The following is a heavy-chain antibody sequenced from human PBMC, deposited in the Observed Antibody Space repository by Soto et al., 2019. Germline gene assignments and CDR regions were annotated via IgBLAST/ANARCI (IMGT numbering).Heavy chain of an antibody. J-gene: IGHJ4*02. D-gene: IGHD6-13*01. Sequence: GESLKISGEGSGYSITTYWISWVRLMPGTGLEWMGRIDPSDSYTSYSPSFQGHVTISADKSISTAYLQWSSLKASDTAMYYCARPQAAAGDNDITFDYWGQGTLVTVSS. CDR3: ARPQAAAGDNDITFDY. CDR2: IDPSDSYT. CDR1: GYSITTYW. V-gene: IGHV5-10-1*01.